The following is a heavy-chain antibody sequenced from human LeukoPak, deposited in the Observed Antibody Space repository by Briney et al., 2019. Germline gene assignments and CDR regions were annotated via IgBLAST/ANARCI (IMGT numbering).Heavy chain of an antibody. D-gene: IGHD3-22*01. J-gene: IGHJ4*02. CDR3: ARTEAPPNYYDSSGYYPD. Sequence: SETLSLTCTVSDGSISSYYWSWIRQPAGKGLEWIGRIYTSGSTNYNPSLKSRVTMSVDTSKNQFSLKLSSVTAADTAVYYCARTEAPPNYYDSSGYYPDWGQGTLVTVSS. CDR1: DGSISSYY. CDR2: IYTSGST. V-gene: IGHV4-4*07.